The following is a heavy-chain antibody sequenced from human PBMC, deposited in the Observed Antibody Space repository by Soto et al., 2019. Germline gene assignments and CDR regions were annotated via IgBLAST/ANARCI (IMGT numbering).Heavy chain of an antibody. CDR3: ARDLGFIGARPAAMTSRGVSYDYYYGMDV. J-gene: IGHJ6*02. CDR2: ISGYNGNT. V-gene: IGHV1-18*01. CDR1: GYTFTSYG. D-gene: IGHD2-2*01. Sequence: QVQLVQSGAEVKKPGASVKVSCKASGYTFTSYGISWVRQAPGQGLEWRGWISGYNGNTKYAQKLQGRVTMTTDTCTSTAYMEVRSLRSDDTAVYYCARDLGFIGARPAAMTSRGVSYDYYYGMDVWGQGTTVTVSS.